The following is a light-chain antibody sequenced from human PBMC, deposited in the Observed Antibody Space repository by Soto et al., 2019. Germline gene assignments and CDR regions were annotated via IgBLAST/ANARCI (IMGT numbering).Light chain of an antibody. CDR2: DVS. CDR1: SSDVGGYNY. V-gene: IGLV2-14*01. J-gene: IGLJ1*01. Sequence: QSVLTQPASVSGSPGQSITISCTGNSSDVGGYNYVSWYQQYPGKAPKLMIYDVSNRPSGVSNRFSGSKSGNTASLTISGLQAEDEADYYCSSYTISNPLVFGSGSEVTVL. CDR3: SSYTISNPLV.